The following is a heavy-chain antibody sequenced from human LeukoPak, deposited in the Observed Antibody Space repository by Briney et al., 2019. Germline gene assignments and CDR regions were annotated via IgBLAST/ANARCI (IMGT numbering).Heavy chain of an antibody. CDR3: ARAEAIDY. CDR2: INPNSGDT. CDR1: GYIFTAYY. J-gene: IGHJ4*02. V-gene: IGHV1-2*02. Sequence: ASVKVSCRASGYIFTAYYMHWVRQAPGQGLEWMGWINPNSGDTKYAQKFQGRVTMTRDTSTSTADLELKSLIYDDTAVYYCARAEAIDYWGQGTVVTVSS.